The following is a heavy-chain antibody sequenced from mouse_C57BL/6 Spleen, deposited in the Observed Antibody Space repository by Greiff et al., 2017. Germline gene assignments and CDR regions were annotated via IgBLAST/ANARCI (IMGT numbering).Heavy chain of an antibody. V-gene: IGHV1-59*01. D-gene: IGHD2-4*01. Sequence: QVQLQQPGAELVRPGTSVKLSCKASGYTFTSYWMHWVKQRPGQGLEWIGVIDPSDSYTNYNQKFKGKATLTVDTSSSTAYMQLSSLTSEDSAVYYCAREGVDYDGTYYFDYWGQGTTLTVSS. CDR2: IDPSDSYT. CDR1: GYTFTSYW. J-gene: IGHJ2*01. CDR3: AREGVDYDGTYYFDY.